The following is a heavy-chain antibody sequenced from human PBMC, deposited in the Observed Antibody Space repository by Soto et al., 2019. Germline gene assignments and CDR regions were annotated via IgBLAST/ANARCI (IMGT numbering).Heavy chain of an antibody. CDR1: GFTFSSYA. CDR3: ATEMGATQGPFDN. CDR2: ISGSGGST. D-gene: IGHD1-26*01. V-gene: IGHV3-23*01. J-gene: IGHJ4*02. Sequence: PGGSLRLSCAASGFTFSSYAMSWVRQAPGKGLEWVSAISGSGGSTYYADSVKGWFTISGDNSKNTLYLQMNSLRVEDTAVYYCATEMGATQGPFDNWGQGTLVTVSS.